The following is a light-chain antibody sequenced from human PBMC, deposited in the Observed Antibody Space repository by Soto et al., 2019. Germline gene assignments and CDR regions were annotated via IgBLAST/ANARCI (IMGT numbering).Light chain of an antibody. CDR2: DAS. V-gene: IGKV3-11*01. CDR3: QQRSNWRRT. CDR1: QSVSSY. J-gene: IGKJ1*01. Sequence: EIRLTQSAATLSLSTGERATLSCRASQSVSSYLAWYQQKPGQAPRLLIYDASNRATGIPARFSGSGSGTDFTLTISSLEPEDFAVYYCQQRSNWRRTFGQRAKVDMK.